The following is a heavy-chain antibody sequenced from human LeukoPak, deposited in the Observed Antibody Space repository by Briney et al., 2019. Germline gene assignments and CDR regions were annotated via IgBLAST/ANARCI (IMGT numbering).Heavy chain of an antibody. CDR2: IYAGGDT. J-gene: IGHJ4*02. D-gene: IGHD6-19*01. CDR1: GFTVSTNF. V-gene: IGHV3-53*01. CDR3: ARSGSGWFDC. Sequence: GGSLRLSCAASGFTVSTNFMSWVRQAPGKGLEWVSVIYAGGDTYYADSVKGRFTISRDNSKNTLYLQMNSLRAEDTAVYFCARSGSGWFDCSGQGTLVTVSS.